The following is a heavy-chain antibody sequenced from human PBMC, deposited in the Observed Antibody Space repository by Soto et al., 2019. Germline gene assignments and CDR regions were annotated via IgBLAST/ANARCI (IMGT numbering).Heavy chain of an antibody. CDR1: GYTLTELS. D-gene: IGHD3-3*01. V-gene: IGHV1-24*01. Sequence: VASVKVSCKVSGYTLTELSMHWVRQAPGKGLEWMGGFDPEDGETIYAQKFQGRVTMTEETSTDTAYMELSSLRSEDTAVYYCATRRPNDFWSGYYYYFDYWGQGTLVNVSS. CDR3: ATRRPNDFWSGYYYYFDY. CDR2: FDPEDGET. J-gene: IGHJ4*02.